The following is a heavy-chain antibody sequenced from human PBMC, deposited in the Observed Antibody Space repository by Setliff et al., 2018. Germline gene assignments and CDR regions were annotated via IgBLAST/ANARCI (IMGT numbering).Heavy chain of an antibody. CDR2: INPNSGGT. V-gene: IGHV1-2*04. Sequence: ASVKVSCKASGYTFTGYYMHWVRQAPGQGLEWMGWINPNSGGTNYAQKFQGWVTMTRDTSISTAYMELSRLRSDDTAVYYCARGPRITIFGVVSLSLYGMDVWGQGTTVTFSS. CDR1: GYTFTGYY. CDR3: ARGPRITIFGVVSLSLYGMDV. D-gene: IGHD3-3*01. J-gene: IGHJ6*02.